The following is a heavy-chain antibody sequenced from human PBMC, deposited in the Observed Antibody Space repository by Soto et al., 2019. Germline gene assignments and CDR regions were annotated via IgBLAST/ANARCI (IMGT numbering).Heavy chain of an antibody. CDR2: IIASDSST. CDR3: AKDRHPDGLWTFDS. J-gene: IGHJ4*02. CDR1: GFTFRSYT. V-gene: IGHV3-23*01. D-gene: IGHD2-21*01. Sequence: EMHLLESGGHLVQPGGSLRLSCAASGFTFRSYTMSWVRQAPGKGLEWVSAIIASDSSTHYAASVRGRFTISRDNSNNLLFLQMDRLRAEDTATYFWAKDRHPDGLWTFDSWGQGTLVTVSS.